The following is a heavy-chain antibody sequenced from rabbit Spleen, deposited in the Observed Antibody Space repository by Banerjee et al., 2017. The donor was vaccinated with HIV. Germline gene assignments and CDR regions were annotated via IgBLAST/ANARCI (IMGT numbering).Heavy chain of an antibody. J-gene: IGHJ6*01. CDR1: GLDFSGNYW. D-gene: IGHD1-1*01. CDR2: IAGSSSGFT. Sequence: QAQLVESGGDLVKPGASLTLTCEASGLDFSGNYWICWVRQAPGKGLEWISCIAGSSSGFTYSATWAKGRFTISKTSSTTVTLQMTSLTVADTATYFCARDTSSSFSSYGMDLWGQGTLVTVS. CDR3: ARDTSSSFSSYGMDL. V-gene: IGHV1S45*01.